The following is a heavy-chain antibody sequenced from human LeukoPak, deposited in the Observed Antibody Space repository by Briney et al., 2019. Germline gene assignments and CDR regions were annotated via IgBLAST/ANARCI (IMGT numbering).Heavy chain of an antibody. CDR2: IYYSGST. J-gene: IGHJ3*02. CDR3: VATVTTTWESAFDI. CDR1: GGSISSGGYY. Sequence: SETLSLTCTVSGGSISSGGYYWSWIRQHPGKGLEWIGYIYYSGSTYYNPSLKSRVTISVDTSKNQFSLKLSSVTAADTAVYYCVATVTTTWESAFDIWGQGTMVTVSS. V-gene: IGHV4-31*03. D-gene: IGHD4-17*01.